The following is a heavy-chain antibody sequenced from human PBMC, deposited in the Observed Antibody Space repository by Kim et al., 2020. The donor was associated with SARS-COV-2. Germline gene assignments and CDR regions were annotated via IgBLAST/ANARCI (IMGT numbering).Heavy chain of an antibody. V-gene: IGHV1-3*01. Sequence: ASVKVSCKASGYIFTSYAMHWVRQAPGQTFEWMGRINAGNGNTKYSQKFQGRVTITRDTSASTAYMELSRLRSEDTAVYYCARDVQLGTDWFDSWGQGTLVTVSS. CDR1: GYIFTSYA. CDR2: INAGNGNT. CDR3: ARDVQLGTDWFDS. J-gene: IGHJ5*01. D-gene: IGHD2-2*01.